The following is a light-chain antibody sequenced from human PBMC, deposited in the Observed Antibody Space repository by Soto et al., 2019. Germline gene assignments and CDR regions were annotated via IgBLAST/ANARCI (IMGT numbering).Light chain of an antibody. V-gene: IGKV3-15*01. CDR2: GAS. Sequence: EIVMTQSPATLSVSPGERATLSCRASQSVSSNSAWYQQKPGQAPRLLIYGASNRATGIPARFSGSGSGTEFTLTISSLQSEDFAVYFCQQYNNWPPYTFGQGTKLAIK. CDR1: QSVSSN. J-gene: IGKJ2*01. CDR3: QQYNNWPPYT.